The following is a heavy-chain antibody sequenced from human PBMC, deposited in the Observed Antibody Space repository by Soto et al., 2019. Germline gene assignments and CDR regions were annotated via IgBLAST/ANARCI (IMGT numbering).Heavy chain of an antibody. V-gene: IGHV1-69*13. CDR3: ARGEGAWFGELLAAYYGMDV. CDR1: GGTFSSYA. Sequence: ASVKVSCKASGGTFSSYAISWVRQAPGQGLEWMGGIIPIFGTANYAQKFQGRVTITAHESTSTAYMELSSLRSEDTAVYYCARGEGAWFGELLAAYYGMDVWGQGTTVTVSS. CDR2: IIPIFGTA. D-gene: IGHD3-10*01. J-gene: IGHJ6*02.